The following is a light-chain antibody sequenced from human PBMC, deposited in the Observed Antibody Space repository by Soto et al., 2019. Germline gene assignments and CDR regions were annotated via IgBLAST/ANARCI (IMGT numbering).Light chain of an antibody. CDR3: QQRVNWPPRDT. V-gene: IGKV3-11*01. CDR1: QSVGTS. J-gene: IGKJ2*01. CDR2: AAS. Sequence: DIVLTQSPATLSLSPGERASLSCRASQSVGTSLAWYQQRPGQAPRLLLSAASTRATGIPARLSGSGTGTDFNLPISGLQPEDVAVYYWQQRVNWPPRDTFGQGTKLEIK.